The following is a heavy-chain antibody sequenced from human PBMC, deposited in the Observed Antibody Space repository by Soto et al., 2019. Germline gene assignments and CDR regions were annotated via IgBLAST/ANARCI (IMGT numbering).Heavy chain of an antibody. CDR2: ISWDSRSL. J-gene: IGHJ4*02. Sequence: EVQFAEAGGGLVQPGGSLKLSCTTSGFTFPEHAMHWVRQSPGKGLEWVAGISWDSRSLDYAASVKGRFTITRDNAKSSLYLQFSSLRPEDTAFYFCTQDALKYYYGSGYFPSWGPGTLVNVAS. V-gene: IGHV3-9*01. CDR1: GFTFPEHA. D-gene: IGHD5-12*01. CDR3: TQDALKYYYGSGYFPS.